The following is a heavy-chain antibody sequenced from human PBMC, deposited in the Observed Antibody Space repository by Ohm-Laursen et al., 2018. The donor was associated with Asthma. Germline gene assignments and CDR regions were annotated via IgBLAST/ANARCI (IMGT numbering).Heavy chain of an antibody. CDR3: AKDASIGPADYYLDY. Sequence: SLRLSCSASGFTFSRYGMHWVRQAPGKGLEWVAVLASDGRDNHYADSVKGRFTISRDNSKNTLYLQMNSLGVEDTAVYYCAKDASIGPADYYLDYWGQGTLVTVSS. CDR1: GFTFSRYG. D-gene: IGHD2-2*01. V-gene: IGHV3-30*18. CDR2: LASDGRDN. J-gene: IGHJ4*02.